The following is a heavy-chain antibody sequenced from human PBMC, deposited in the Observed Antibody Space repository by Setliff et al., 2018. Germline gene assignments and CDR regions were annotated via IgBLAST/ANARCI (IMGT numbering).Heavy chain of an antibody. CDR3: ARHHRGVIISWFDP. D-gene: IGHD3-10*01. CDR2: IYYSGST. Sequence: ASETLSLTCTVSGGSISSSSYYWGWTRQPPGKGLEWIGSIYYSGSTYYNPSLKSRVTISVDTSKNQFSLKLSSVAAADTAVYYCARHHRGVIISWFDPWGQGTLVTVSS. V-gene: IGHV4-39*01. J-gene: IGHJ5*02. CDR1: GGSISSSSYY.